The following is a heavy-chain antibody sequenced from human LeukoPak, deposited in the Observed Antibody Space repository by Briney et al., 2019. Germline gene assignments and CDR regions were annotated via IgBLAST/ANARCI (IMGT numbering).Heavy chain of an antibody. V-gene: IGHV3-48*01. D-gene: IGHD2-2*02. CDR2: ISSSSSTI. CDR1: GFTYSSYS. CDR3: AANDCSSTSCYSFWFDP. J-gene: IGHJ5*02. Sequence: GGSLRLXCAASGFTYSSYSMNWVRQAPGKGLEWVSYISSSSSTIYYADSVKGRFTISRDNAKNSLYLQMNSLRAEDTAVYYCAANDCSSTSCYSFWFDPWGQGTLVTVSS.